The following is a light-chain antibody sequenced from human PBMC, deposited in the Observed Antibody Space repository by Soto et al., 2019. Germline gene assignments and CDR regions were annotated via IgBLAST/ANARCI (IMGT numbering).Light chain of an antibody. J-gene: IGKJ2*01. Sequence: EIVLTQSPATLSLSPRERATLSCRASQSVSSYLAWYQQKPGQAPRLLIYDVSNRATGIPARFSGGGSGTNYSRTNSSLNLQDFAVYNCQQRFNWPRFTFGHGTKLEIK. V-gene: IGKV3-11*01. CDR3: QQRFNWPRFT. CDR1: QSVSSY. CDR2: DVS.